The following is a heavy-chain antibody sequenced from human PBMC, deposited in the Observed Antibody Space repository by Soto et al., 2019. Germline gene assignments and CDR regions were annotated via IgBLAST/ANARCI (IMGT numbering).Heavy chain of an antibody. J-gene: IGHJ5*02. V-gene: IGHV4-38-2*01. Sequence: SETLSLTCAVSGYSISSGYYCGWIRQPPGEGLEWMGSIYDSGSTYYNPSLKSRVTISVDTSKNQFSRKLSSVTAAVPAVYYCARGGDSITTILVVMDWFDPWGQGTLVTVSS. CDR2: IYDSGST. CDR1: GYSISSGYY. D-gene: IGHD3-22*01. CDR3: ARGGDSITTILVVMDWFDP.